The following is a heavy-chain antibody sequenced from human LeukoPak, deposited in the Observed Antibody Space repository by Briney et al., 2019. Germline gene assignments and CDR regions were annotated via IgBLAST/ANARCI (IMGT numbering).Heavy chain of an antibody. CDR1: GYTFTSYA. CDR2: IDTNTGNP. Sequence: ASVTVSCTASGYTFTSYAMNWVRQAPGQGLEWMGWIDTNTGNPTYAQGFTGRFVFSLDTSVSTAYLQISSLKAEDTAVYYCARDRYDFWSGYYPSNYYYYYGMDVWGQGTTVTVSS. J-gene: IGHJ6*02. D-gene: IGHD3-3*01. CDR3: ARDRYDFWSGYYPSNYYYYYGMDV. V-gene: IGHV7-4-1*02.